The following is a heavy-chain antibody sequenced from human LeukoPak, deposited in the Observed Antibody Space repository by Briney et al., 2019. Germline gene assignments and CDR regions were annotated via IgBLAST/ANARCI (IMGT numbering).Heavy chain of an antibody. CDR1: GGSISSGGYY. V-gene: IGHV4-31*03. CDR2: IYYSEST. Sequence: TSQTLSLTCTVSGGSISSGGYYWSWIRQHPGKGLEWIGYIYYSESTYYNPSLKSRVTISVDTSKNQFSLKLSSVTAADTAVYYCARVPGRSTSLHDYYYYYGMDVWGQGTTVTVSS. J-gene: IGHJ6*02. CDR3: ARVPGRSTSLHDYYYYYGMDV. D-gene: IGHD2-2*01.